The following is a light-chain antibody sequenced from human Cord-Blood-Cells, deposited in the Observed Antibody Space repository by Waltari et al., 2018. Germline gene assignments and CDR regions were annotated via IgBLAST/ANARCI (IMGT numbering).Light chain of an antibody. CDR1: RSHVGGYTY. Sequence: QSALTQPASVSGSPGQSITIPCTGTRSHVGGYTYVSWYQQHPGKAPKLMIYEVSNRPSGVSNRFSGSKSGNTASLTISGLQAEDEADYYCSSYTSSSTVVFGGGTKLTVL. CDR3: SSYTSSSTVV. J-gene: IGLJ2*01. V-gene: IGLV2-14*01. CDR2: EVS.